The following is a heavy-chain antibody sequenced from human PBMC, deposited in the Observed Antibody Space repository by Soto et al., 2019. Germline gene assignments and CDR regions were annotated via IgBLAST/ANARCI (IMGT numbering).Heavy chain of an antibody. CDR1: GFSFSSYA. CDR2: ISGSGTKT. D-gene: IGHD3-22*01. J-gene: IGHJ4*02. CDR3: AKDHPVIEVVKVFEY. Sequence: GSLRLSCAASGFSFSSYAMSWVRQAPGKGLDWVSAISGSGTKTHYADSVKGRFTISRDNSKNTLYLQMNSLRAEDTAVYYCAKDHPVIEVVKVFEYWGRGALVTVSS. V-gene: IGHV3-23*01.